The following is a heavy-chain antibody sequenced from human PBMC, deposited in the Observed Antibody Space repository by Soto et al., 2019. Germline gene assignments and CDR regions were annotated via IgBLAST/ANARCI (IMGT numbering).Heavy chain of an antibody. CDR1: GGSISPFY. Sequence: AENLAVTCTLSGGSISPFYWSLVRQPPGKGLEWIGYLYYSDNTNYNPSLKSRVTISVDASKNQVSLRLTSVTAADTAVYYCARVGGVAARTFDYWGHGTVVTGSS. CDR2: LYYSDNT. CDR3: ARVGGVAARTFDY. J-gene: IGHJ4*01. V-gene: IGHV4-59*01. D-gene: IGHD3-16*01.